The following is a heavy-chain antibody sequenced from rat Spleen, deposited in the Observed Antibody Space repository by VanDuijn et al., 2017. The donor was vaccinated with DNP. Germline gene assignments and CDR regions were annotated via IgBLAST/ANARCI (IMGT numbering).Heavy chain of an antibody. Sequence: DVKLVESGGGLVQPGRSLQLSCAASGFSFNDYWMGWVRQAPGKGLEWIGQINKDSNTINYTPSLEDKFTISRDNAQNTLYLQMSKLGSEDTAIYYCAKGPNYGGWSDYFDYWGQGVMVTVSS. J-gene: IGHJ2*01. D-gene: IGHD1-11*01. V-gene: IGHV4-2*01. CDR2: INKDSNTI. CDR1: GFSFNDYW. CDR3: AKGPNYGGWSDYFDY.